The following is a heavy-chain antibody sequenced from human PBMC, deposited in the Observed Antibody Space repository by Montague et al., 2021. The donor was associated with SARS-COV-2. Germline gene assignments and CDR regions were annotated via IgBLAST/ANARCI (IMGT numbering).Heavy chain of an antibody. V-gene: IGHV6-1*01. J-gene: IGHJ4*02. Sequence: CAISGDSDSVESLTQNSNKHSPSIDPGWLGGTYYMSKWYNDYAVSVKSRITINPDTSKNQISLQLNSVTPEDTAVYYCARTSASSDYWGQGTLVTVSS. CDR1: GDSDSVESLT. CDR3: ARTSASSDY. D-gene: IGHD1-26*01. CDR2: TYYMSKWYN.